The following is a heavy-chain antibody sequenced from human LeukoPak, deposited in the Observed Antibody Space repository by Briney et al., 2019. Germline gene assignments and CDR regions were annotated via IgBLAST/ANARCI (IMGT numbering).Heavy chain of an antibody. Sequence: PGGSLRLSCAASGFTFSSYGMHWVRQAPGKGLEWVAVIWYDGSNKYYADSVKGRFTISRDNSKNTQYLQMNRLRAEDTAVYYCARASIAASGFDYWGQGTLVTVSS. CDR3: ARASIAASGFDY. CDR1: GFTFSSYG. CDR2: IWYDGSNK. V-gene: IGHV3-33*01. D-gene: IGHD6-13*01. J-gene: IGHJ4*02.